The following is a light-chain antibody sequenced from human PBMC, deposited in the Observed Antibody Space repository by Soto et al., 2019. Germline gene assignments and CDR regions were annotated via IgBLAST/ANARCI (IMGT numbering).Light chain of an antibody. V-gene: IGKV3-15*01. CDR2: AAS. CDR3: QHYNNWPFT. J-gene: IGKJ3*01. CDR1: QAVSSN. Sequence: EIVMTQSPATLSVSPGESATLSCRASQAVSSNLAWYQQKPGQAPRLLIYAASTRAAGIPDRFSGSGSGTGFTLTITSLQSEDFAVYYCQHYNNWPFTFGPGTKVDIK.